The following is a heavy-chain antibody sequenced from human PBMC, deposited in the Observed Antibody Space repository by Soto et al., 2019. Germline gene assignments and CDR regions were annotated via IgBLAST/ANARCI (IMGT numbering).Heavy chain of an antibody. CDR2: VNTYNANT. V-gene: IGHV1-18*01. CDR3: ARAQTPTESDF. Sequence: QIQLVQSEGEVRQPGASVKVSCKTSGYTFINYGVTWVRQRPGQGLEWMGWVNTYNANTKYAQKLEGRVTMTADTSASTAYVELRSLRSDDTAVYFCARAQTPTESDFWGQGTLVIVSS. J-gene: IGHJ4*02. D-gene: IGHD2-15*01. CDR1: GYTFINYG.